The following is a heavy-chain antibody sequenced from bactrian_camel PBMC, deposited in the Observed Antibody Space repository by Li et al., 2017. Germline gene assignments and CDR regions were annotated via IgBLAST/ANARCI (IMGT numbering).Heavy chain of an antibody. CDR3: AADPRMGYCDIANARRWNY. V-gene: IGHV3-3*01. CDR2: INTCTRLT. Sequence: QVQLVESGGGAVQAGGSLRLSCVVSGHTYGCACVGWFSQAPGKERKGIATINTCTRLTYYDQSVRDRITISQDNGENTWYLQMDSLKPEDTAMYYCAADPRMGYCDIANARRWNYWGQGTQVTVS. CDR1: GHTYGCAC. D-gene: IGHD4*01. J-gene: IGHJ4*01.